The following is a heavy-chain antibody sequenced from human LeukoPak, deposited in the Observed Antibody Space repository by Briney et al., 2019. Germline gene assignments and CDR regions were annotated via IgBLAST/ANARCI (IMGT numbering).Heavy chain of an antibody. Sequence: ASVKVSCKASGYTFTGYYMHWVRQAPGQGLEWMGRINPNSGGTNYARKFQGRVTMTRDTSISTAYMELSRLRSDDTAVYYCARDRAYYQFYMDVWGKGTTATVSS. CDR1: GYTFTGYY. CDR2: INPNSGGT. CDR3: ARDRAYYQFYMDV. J-gene: IGHJ6*03. V-gene: IGHV1-2*06. D-gene: IGHD3-3*02.